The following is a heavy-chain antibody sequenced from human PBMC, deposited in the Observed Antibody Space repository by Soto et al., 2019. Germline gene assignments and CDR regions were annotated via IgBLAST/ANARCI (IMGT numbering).Heavy chain of an antibody. CDR3: ARGGWRHIDY. Sequence: SLTCTVSGGSISVYYWSLIRQPPGKGLEWIGYIYYSGSTNYNPSLKSRVTISVDTSKNQFSLKLSSVTAADTAVYYCARGGWRHIDYWGQGTLVTVSS. D-gene: IGHD3-3*01. CDR1: GGSISVYY. J-gene: IGHJ4*02. V-gene: IGHV4-59*08. CDR2: IYYSGST.